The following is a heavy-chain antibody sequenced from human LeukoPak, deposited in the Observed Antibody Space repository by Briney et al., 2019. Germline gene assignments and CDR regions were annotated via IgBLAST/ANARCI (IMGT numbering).Heavy chain of an antibody. D-gene: IGHD6-6*01. Sequence: PGGSLRLSCAASGFTFTHSWMSWVRQAPGKGLEWVANIKQDGSEKYYVDSVEGRFTISRDNARNSVHVQMNSLRAEDTAVYFCARIRPGNYFDYWGQGALVTVSS. CDR1: GFTFTHSW. J-gene: IGHJ4*02. V-gene: IGHV3-7*01. CDR3: ARIRPGNYFDY. CDR2: IKQDGSEK.